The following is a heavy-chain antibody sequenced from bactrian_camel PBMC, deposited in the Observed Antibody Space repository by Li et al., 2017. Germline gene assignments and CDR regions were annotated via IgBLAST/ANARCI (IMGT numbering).Heavy chain of an antibody. Sequence: DVQLVESGGGLVQPGESLRLSCAASGFTFSNYGMSWVRQAPGKGLEWVSSFWAAGGSTHYADSVKERFTVSKDSAKNMGYLQMNSLKPTDTAVYYCAAALGLLYCTGEYSPVAAGFRYWGQGTQVTVS. V-gene: IGHV3S40*01. D-gene: IGHD6*01. CDR2: FWAAGGST. CDR1: GFTFSNYG. CDR3: AAALGLLYCTGEYSPVAAGFRY. J-gene: IGHJ6*01.